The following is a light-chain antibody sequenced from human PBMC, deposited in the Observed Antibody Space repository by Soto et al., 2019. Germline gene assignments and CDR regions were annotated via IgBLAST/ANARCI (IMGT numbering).Light chain of an antibody. V-gene: IGKV1-5*01. CDR3: QQSYRNSRT. CDR2: DAS. J-gene: IGKJ1*01. Sequence: DIHMTQSPSTLSAFVVDRVTITCLASQNINNWIDWYQQKPGKAPKFLIYDASTLESGVPSRLRGSGYGTDLTITISSMKTEDFETYYCQQSYRNSRTFGHGTKVDIK. CDR1: QNINNW.